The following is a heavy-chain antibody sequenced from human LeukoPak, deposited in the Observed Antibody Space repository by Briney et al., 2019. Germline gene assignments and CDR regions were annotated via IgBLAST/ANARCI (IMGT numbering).Heavy chain of an antibody. Sequence: GGSLRLSCAASGFTFSSYAMHWVRRAPGKGLEWVAVISYDGSNKYYADSVKGRFTISRDNSKNTLYLQMNSLRAEDTAVYYCARGPDEYSTDIEIDYWGQGTLVTVSS. CDR1: GFTFSSYA. CDR3: ARGPDEYSTDIEIDY. CDR2: ISYDGSNK. D-gene: IGHD6-6*01. J-gene: IGHJ4*02. V-gene: IGHV3-30*04.